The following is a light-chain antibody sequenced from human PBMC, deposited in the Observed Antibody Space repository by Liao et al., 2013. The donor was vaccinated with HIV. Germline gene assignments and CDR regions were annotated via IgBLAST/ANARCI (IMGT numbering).Light chain of an antibody. Sequence: DELTQPPSVSVSPGQTASITCSGNILGDKYASWYQQRPGQSPVLVIYQNTKRPSGIPERFSGSNSGNTATLTISGTQAMDEADYYCQGWDSDTVVFGGGTKLTVL. CDR1: ILGDKY. J-gene: IGLJ2*01. V-gene: IGLV3-1*01. CDR3: QGWDSDTVV. CDR2: QNT.